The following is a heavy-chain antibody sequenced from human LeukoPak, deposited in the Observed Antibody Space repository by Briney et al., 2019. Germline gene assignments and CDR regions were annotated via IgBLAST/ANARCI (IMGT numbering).Heavy chain of an antibody. D-gene: IGHD3-3*01. CDR3: ARGAEFKITTNAPRNDY. CDR2: ISNSGSTK. J-gene: IGHJ4*02. V-gene: IGHV3-11*01. Sequence: GGSLRLSCATSGFTFSDYYMSWIRQAPGKGLEWVSYISNSGSTKYYGDSVKGRFTISGDNAKNSLYLQMNSLRAEDTAVYYCARGAEFKITTNAPRNDYWGQGALVIVSS. CDR1: GFTFSDYY.